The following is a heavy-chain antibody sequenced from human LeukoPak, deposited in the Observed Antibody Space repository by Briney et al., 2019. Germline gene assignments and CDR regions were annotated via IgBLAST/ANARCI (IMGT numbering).Heavy chain of an antibody. D-gene: IGHD6-13*01. Sequence: TSETLSLTCTVSGGSISSSSYYWGWIRQPPGKGLVWIGSIYYSGSTSYNPSLKSRVTISVDTSKNQFPLKLSSVTAADTAVYYCARRYSSSWYSETDYWGQGTLVTVSS. CDR1: GGSISSSSYY. CDR2: IYYSGST. J-gene: IGHJ4*02. CDR3: ARRYSSSWYSETDY. V-gene: IGHV4-39*01.